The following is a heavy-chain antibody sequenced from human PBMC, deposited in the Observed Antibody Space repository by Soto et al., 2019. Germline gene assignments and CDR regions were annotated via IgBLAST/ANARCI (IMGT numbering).Heavy chain of an antibody. V-gene: IGHV1-69*06. D-gene: IGHD2-15*01. CDR3: AQIRWTISLQDEDAI. J-gene: IGHJ4*02. CDR1: GGTFGSYA. Sequence: QVQLVQSGAEVKKPGSSVKVSCKSSGGTFGSYAISWVRQAPGQGLEWMGGVIPIFGTPHYAQKFHGRVTITADIPPSTAYLELSSLKYADTAVYYCAQIRWTISLQDEDAIWGQGTLVTVSS. CDR2: VIPIFGTP.